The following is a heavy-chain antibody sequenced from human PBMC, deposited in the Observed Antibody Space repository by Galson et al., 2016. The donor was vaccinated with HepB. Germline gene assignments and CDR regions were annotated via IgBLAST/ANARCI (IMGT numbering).Heavy chain of an antibody. CDR1: GGSISSYY. Sequence: SETLSLTCTVSGGSISSYYWSWIRQPPGKGLEWIGYIFYNGNTNYNPSLKSRVTISVDTSKNQFSLNLRSVTAADRALYYCARGSDFWSGNIIEYWGPGTLVTVSS. CDR3: ARGSDFWSGNIIEY. J-gene: IGHJ4*02. V-gene: IGHV4-59*08. D-gene: IGHD3-3*01. CDR2: IFYNGNT.